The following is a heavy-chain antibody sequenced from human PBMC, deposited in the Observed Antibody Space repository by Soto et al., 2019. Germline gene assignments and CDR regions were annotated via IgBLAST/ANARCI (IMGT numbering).Heavy chain of an antibody. J-gene: IGHJ4*02. Sequence: QLQLQESGPGLVKPSETLSLTCTVSGGSISSSSYYWGWIRQPPGKGLELVGSISYSGSTYYNPSLKSRVTRSVDTSKSQFSLKLSSVTAADTAVYYCASGGYQLLDGFHFDYWGQGTLVTVSS. V-gene: IGHV4-39*01. CDR3: ASGGYQLLDGFHFDY. D-gene: IGHD2-2*01. CDR1: GGSISSSSYY. CDR2: ISYSGST.